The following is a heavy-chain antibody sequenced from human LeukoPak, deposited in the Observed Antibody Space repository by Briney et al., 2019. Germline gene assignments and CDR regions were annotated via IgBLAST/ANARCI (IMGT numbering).Heavy chain of an antibody. CDR1: GFTFSNHA. J-gene: IGHJ4*02. D-gene: IGHD6-6*01. Sequence: PGGSLGLSCAASGFTFSNHAMSWVRQAPGKGPEWVANIKQDGSQRYYVDSVRGRFTISRDNAKNSLFLQMNGLRAEDTAVYYCARRGGSSSRRSPIDYWGQGTLVTVSS. CDR3: ARRGGSSSRRSPIDY. V-gene: IGHV3-7*01. CDR2: IKQDGSQR.